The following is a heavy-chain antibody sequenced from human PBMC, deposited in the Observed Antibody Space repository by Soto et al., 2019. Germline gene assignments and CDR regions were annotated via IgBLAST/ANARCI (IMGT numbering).Heavy chain of an antibody. D-gene: IGHD3-3*01. CDR3: AKIVLLRFLEWLSHDDY. Sequence: PGGSLRLSCAASGFTFSSYAMSWVRQAPGKGLEWVSAISGSGGSTYYADSVKGRFTISRDNSKNTLYLQMNSLRAEDTAVYYCAKIVLLRFLEWLSHDDYWGQGTLVTVSS. CDR1: GFTFSSYA. J-gene: IGHJ4*02. V-gene: IGHV3-23*01. CDR2: ISGSGGST.